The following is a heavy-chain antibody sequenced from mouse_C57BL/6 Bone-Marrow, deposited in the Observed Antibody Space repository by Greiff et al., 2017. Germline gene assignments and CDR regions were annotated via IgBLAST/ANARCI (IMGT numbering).Heavy chain of an antibody. D-gene: IGHD2-2*01. CDR1: GYTFTSYW. CDR3: ARERVTAVWYFDV. V-gene: IGHV1-64*01. J-gene: IGHJ1*03. Sequence: VQLQQPGAELVKPGASVKLSCKASGYTFTSYWMHWVKQRPGQGLEWIGMIHHNSGSTNYNEKFKSKATLTVDKSSSTAYMQLSSLTSEDSAVYYCARERVTAVWYFDVWGTGTTVTVSS. CDR2: IHHNSGST.